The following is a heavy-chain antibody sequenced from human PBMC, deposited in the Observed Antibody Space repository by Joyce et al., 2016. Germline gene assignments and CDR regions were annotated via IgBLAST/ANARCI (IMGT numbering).Heavy chain of an antibody. Sequence: QVQLVQSGAEVKKPGASVKVSCKASRYTFTDNYMHWLRQAPGQGLELMGWIYPLNGGTNFAQKFQGRVTMTRDTSISTAYMELSRLKSDDTAVYYCARGGYYGPYYFDYWGQGTLVTVSS. CDR1: RYTFTDNY. CDR2: IYPLNGGT. J-gene: IGHJ4*02. V-gene: IGHV1-2*02. CDR3: ARGGYYGPYYFDY. D-gene: IGHD3-3*01.